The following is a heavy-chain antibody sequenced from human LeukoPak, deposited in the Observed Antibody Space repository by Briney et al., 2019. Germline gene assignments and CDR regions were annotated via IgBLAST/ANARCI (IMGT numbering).Heavy chain of an antibody. CDR2: IYHSGST. V-gene: IGHV4-30-2*01. CDR1: GGSISSGGYS. J-gene: IGHJ4*02. Sequence: SETLSLTCAVSGGSISSGGYSWSWIRQPPGKGLEWLGYIYHSGSTYYNPSLKSRVTISVDRSKNQFSLKLSSVTAADTAVYYCARGDYVWGSYRFDYWGQGTLVTVSS. CDR3: ARGDYVWGSYRFDY. D-gene: IGHD3-16*01.